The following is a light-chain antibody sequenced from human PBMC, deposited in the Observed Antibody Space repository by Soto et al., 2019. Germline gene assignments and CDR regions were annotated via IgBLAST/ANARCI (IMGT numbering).Light chain of an antibody. J-gene: IGKJ2*01. Sequence: DIEMTQSPAMLSVSPGETVALSCRASQSVDINLAWYQQNGVRAPRLLMSGASSRATGVPVRFSGSGSGTEFTLTISGLQSEDFAVYFCQQYDTWPSFGQGTKLQIK. V-gene: IGKV3-15*01. CDR1: QSVDIN. CDR3: QQYDTWPS. CDR2: GAS.